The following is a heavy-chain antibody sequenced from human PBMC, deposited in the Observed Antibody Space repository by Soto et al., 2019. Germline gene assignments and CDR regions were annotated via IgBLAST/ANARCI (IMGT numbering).Heavy chain of an antibody. V-gene: IGHV1-18*01. CDR2: INADYGNT. CDR1: GYTFYSHS. Sequence: ASVKVSCKASGYTFYSHSISWVRQAPGQGLEWMGRINADYGNTQYAQKFRGRVTMTTDTSTTTVNMELTNLRSDDTAVYYCARCIQGDYYYGMDVWGQGTTVTVSS. J-gene: IGHJ6*02. D-gene: IGHD5-18*01. CDR3: ARCIQGDYYYGMDV.